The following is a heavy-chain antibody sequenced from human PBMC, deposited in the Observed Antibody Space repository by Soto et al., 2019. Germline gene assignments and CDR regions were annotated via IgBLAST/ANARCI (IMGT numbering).Heavy chain of an antibody. Sequence: EVQLVESGGGLVQPGGSLRLSCAASGFTFSSYSMNWVRQAPGKGLEWVSSISSSSRYISYADSVKGRFTISRDNAQNSLYLQMHSLRAEDTAVYYCAGYLGLDYYGSWSYCVDYWGQGTLGTVS. CDR2: ISSSSRYI. D-gene: IGHD3-10*01. J-gene: IGHJ4*02. V-gene: IGHV3-21*01. CDR1: GFTFSSYS. CDR3: AGYLGLDYYGSWSYCVDY.